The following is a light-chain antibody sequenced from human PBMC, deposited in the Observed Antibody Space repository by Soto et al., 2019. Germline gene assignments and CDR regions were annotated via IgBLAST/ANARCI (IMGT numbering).Light chain of an antibody. CDR1: QSISSN. Sequence: EIVMTQSPVTLSVSLGESATLSCRASQSISSNLAWYQQKPGQAPRLLINGASTRATGIPARFSGSGSGTEFTLTISSLQSEDFAVYHCQQYNNWPWTFGQGTKVETK. CDR3: QQYNNWPWT. V-gene: IGKV3-15*01. J-gene: IGKJ1*01. CDR2: GAS.